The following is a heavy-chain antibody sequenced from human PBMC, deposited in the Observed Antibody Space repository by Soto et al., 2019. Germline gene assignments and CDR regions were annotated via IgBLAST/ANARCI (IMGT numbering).Heavy chain of an antibody. D-gene: IGHD3-22*01. CDR1: GFTVSSNY. V-gene: IGHV3-66*01. J-gene: IGHJ4*02. CDR3: ARDGPSYYYDSSGSRDQIDY. CDR2: IYSGGST. Sequence: PGGSLRLSCAASGFTVSSNYMSWVRQAPGKGLEWVSVIYSGGSTYYADSVKGRFTISRDNSKNTLYLQMNSLRAEDTAVYYCARDGPSYYYDSSGSRDQIDYWGQGTLVTVSS.